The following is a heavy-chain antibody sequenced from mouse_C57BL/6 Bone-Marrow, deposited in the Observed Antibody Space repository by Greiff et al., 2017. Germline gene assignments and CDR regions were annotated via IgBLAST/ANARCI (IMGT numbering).Heavy chain of an antibody. CDR1: GFTFSDYG. CDR3: AIITTVVAPDAY. D-gene: IGHD1-1*01. V-gene: IGHV5-17*01. CDR2: ISSGSSTI. Sequence: EVMLVESGGGLVKPGGSLKLSCAASGFTFSDYGMHWVRQAPEKGLEWVAYISSGSSTIYYADTVKGRFTISRDNAKNTLFLQMTSLRSEDTAMYYCAIITTVVAPDAYWGQGTLVTVSA. J-gene: IGHJ3*01.